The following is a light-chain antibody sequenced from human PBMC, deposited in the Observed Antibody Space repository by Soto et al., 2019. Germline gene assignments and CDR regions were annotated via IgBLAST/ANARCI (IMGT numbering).Light chain of an antibody. V-gene: IGKV1-39*01. CDR2: AAF. CDR3: QQSYRTPHT. Sequence: DIQMTQSPSSLSASVGDRVTITCRASQGVSTYLIWYQQRQGRPPKLLIYAAFNLLDVVPSRFSGRGSGTNFTLTINSPQPEDFATYYCQQSYRTPHTFGQGTKLDTK. CDR1: QGVSTY. J-gene: IGKJ2*01.